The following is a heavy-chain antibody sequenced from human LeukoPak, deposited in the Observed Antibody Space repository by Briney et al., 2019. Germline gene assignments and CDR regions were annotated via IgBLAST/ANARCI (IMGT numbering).Heavy chain of an antibody. CDR2: IYTSGST. Sequence: SETLSLTCIVSGGSISSYYWSWIRQPAGKGLEWIGRIYTSGSTNYNPSLKSRVTMSVDTSKNQFSLKLSSVTAADTAVYYCASSRYSSSWHYYYYGMDVWGQGTTVTVSS. CDR3: ASSRYSSSWHYYYYGMDV. V-gene: IGHV4-4*07. CDR1: GGSISSYY. J-gene: IGHJ6*02. D-gene: IGHD6-13*01.